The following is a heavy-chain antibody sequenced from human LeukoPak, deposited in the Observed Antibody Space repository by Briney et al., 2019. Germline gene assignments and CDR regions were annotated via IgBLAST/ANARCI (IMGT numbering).Heavy chain of an antibody. V-gene: IGHV1-18*01. Sequence: ASVKVSCKASGYTFTSYGISWVRQAPGQGLEWMGWISAYNGNTNYAQKLQGRVTMTTDTSTSTAYMELRSLRSDDTAVYYCARDMRLYGYSSSGPTFDTWGQGTMVTVSS. J-gene: IGHJ3*02. CDR2: ISAYNGNT. D-gene: IGHD6-13*01. CDR1: GYTFTSYG. CDR3: ARDMRLYGYSSSGPTFDT.